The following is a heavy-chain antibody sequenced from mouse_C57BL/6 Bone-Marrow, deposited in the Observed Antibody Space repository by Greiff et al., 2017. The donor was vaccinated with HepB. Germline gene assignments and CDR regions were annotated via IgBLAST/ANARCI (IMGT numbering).Heavy chain of an antibody. J-gene: IGHJ2*01. Sequence: VQLKQSGPELVKPGASVKMSCKASGYTFTDYNMHWVKQSHGKSLEWIGYINPNNGGTSYNQKFKGKATLTVNKSSSTAYMELRSLTSEDSAVYYCAKGLRRDGEYYFDYWGQGTTLTVSS. CDR1: GYTFTDYN. CDR3: AKGLRRDGEYYFDY. D-gene: IGHD2-4*01. CDR2: INPNNGGT. V-gene: IGHV1-22*01.